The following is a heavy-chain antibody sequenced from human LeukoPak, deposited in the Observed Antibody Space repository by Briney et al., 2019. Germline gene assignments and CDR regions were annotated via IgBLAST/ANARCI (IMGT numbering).Heavy chain of an antibody. J-gene: IGHJ4*02. CDR1: GYTFTGYY. CDR3: ARDRYYDFWSGIFDY. D-gene: IGHD3-3*01. V-gene: IGHV1-2*02. Sequence: ASVKVSCKASGYTFTGYYMHWVRRAPGQGLEWMGWINPNSGGTNYAQKFQGRVTMTRDTSISTAYMELSRLRSDDTAVYYCARDRYYDFWSGIFDYWGQGTLVTVSS. CDR2: INPNSGGT.